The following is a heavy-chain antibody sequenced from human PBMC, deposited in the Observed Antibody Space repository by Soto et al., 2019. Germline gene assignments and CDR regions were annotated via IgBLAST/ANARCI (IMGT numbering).Heavy chain of an antibody. CDR2: IKTDGSST. Sequence: EVQLVESGGGLVQPGGSLRLSCAASGFTFSNYWMHWVRQVPGKGLVWVSRIKTDGSSTNYADSVKGRFTIYRDNAKNTLYLQMNSLRVEDTAVYFCTRERFDPWGQGTLVTVSS. CDR1: GFTFSNYW. CDR3: TRERFDP. J-gene: IGHJ5*02. V-gene: IGHV3-74*01.